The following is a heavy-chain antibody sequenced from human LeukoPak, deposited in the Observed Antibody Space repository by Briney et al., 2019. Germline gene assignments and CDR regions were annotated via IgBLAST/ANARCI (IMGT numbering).Heavy chain of an antibody. D-gene: IGHD3-9*01. V-gene: IGHV3-23*01. J-gene: IGHJ6*04. Sequence: GGSLRLSCAASGFTFSSYAMSWVRQAPGKGLEWVSAISGSGGSTYYADSVKGRFTISRDNSKNTLYLQMNSLRAEDTAVYYCAKSGTYYDILTGYPIFYYYYGMDVWGKGTTVTVSS. CDR2: ISGSGGST. CDR1: GFTFSSYA. CDR3: AKSGTYYDILTGYPIFYYYYGMDV.